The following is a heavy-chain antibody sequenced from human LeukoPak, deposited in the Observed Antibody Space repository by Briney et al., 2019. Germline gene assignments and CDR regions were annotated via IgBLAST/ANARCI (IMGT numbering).Heavy chain of an antibody. J-gene: IGHJ4*02. V-gene: IGHV4-39*01. Sequence: SETLSLTCIVSGGSISSGTYYWGWIRQPPGRGLESIRSIYYSGSSYYNPSLKSRVTISVDTSKNQFSLKLSSVTAADTAVYYCARNDLGEYRSVRYYFDYWGQGTLVTVSS. CDR3: ARNDLGEYRSVRYYFDY. CDR2: IYYSGSS. D-gene: IGHD3-16*01. CDR1: GGSISSGTYY.